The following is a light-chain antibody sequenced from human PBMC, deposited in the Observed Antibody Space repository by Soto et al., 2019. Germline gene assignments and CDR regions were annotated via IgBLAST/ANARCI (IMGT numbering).Light chain of an antibody. V-gene: IGKV3-15*01. CDR2: SAS. CDR3: QQYNNWPLT. CDR1: ESVNTN. Sequence: EIVMTQSPATLSVSPGEGGTLSCRATESVNTNVAWYQQKPGQAPRLLIYSASIRATGTPAGFSGSGSGTEFTRTISSLQSEDFAVYYCQQYNNWPLTFGQGTKVEIK. J-gene: IGKJ1*01.